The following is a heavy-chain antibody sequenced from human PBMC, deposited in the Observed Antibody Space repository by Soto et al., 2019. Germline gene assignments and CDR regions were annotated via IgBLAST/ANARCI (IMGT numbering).Heavy chain of an antibody. Sequence: ASVKVSCTASGDPFTCYYMHWVRHAPVQGLEWMGWINPNSGGTNYAQKFQGRVTRTRDTSISTAYMELSRLRSDDTAVYYCARDRDPYYYASRGYTRFDPWGQGTLVTVSS. CDR2: INPNSGGT. CDR3: ARDRDPYYYASRGYTRFDP. J-gene: IGHJ5*02. CDR1: GDPFTCYY. D-gene: IGHD3-22*01. V-gene: IGHV1-2*02.